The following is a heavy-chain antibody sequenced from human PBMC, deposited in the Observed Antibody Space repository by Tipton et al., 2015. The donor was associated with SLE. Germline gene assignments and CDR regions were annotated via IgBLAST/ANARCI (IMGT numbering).Heavy chain of an antibody. J-gene: IGHJ3*02. Sequence: SLRLSCAASGFTFSDYEMNWVRQAPGKGLEWVAHINIRNIIYYADSVRGRFTSSRDNAKNSLFLQMNSLRAEDTAVYYCARDRGYDYSDTGSFDIWGQGTMVTVSS. CDR3: ARDRGYDYSDTGSFDI. V-gene: IGHV3-48*03. CDR2: INIRNII. CDR1: GFTFSDYE. D-gene: IGHD4-17*01.